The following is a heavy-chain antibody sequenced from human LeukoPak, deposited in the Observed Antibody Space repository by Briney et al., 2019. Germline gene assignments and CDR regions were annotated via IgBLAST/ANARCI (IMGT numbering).Heavy chain of an antibody. D-gene: IGHD1-26*01. CDR2: ISSSGSTI. V-gene: IGHV3-48*03. CDR3: ASAPRRSYYYYYMDV. J-gene: IGHJ6*03. Sequence: GSLRLSCAASGFTFSSYEMNWVRQAPGKGLEWVSYISSSGSTIYYADSVKGRFTTSRDNAKNSLYLQMNSLRAEDTAVYYCASAPRRSYYYYYMDVWGKGTTVTVSS. CDR1: GFTFSSYE.